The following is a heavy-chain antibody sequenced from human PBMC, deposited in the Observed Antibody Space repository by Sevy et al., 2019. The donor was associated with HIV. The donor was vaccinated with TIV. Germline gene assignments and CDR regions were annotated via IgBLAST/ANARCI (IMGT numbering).Heavy chain of an antibody. V-gene: IGHV3-53*01. Sequence: GGSLRLSCAASGFTVSDNYMSWVRQAPGKGLEWVSVIYSDGSTYYADSVKGRFTISRDNSKNTLYLQMNSLRAEDTAVYYCANDASDYDSGGYLERDAFDNWGQGTMVTVSS. CDR1: GFTVSDNY. J-gene: IGHJ3*02. CDR2: IYSDGST. D-gene: IGHD3-22*01. CDR3: ANDASDYDSGGYLERDAFDN.